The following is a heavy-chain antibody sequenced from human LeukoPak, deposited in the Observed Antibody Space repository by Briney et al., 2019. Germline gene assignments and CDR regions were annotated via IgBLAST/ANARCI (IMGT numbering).Heavy chain of an antibody. CDR1: GYTFTGYY. CDR2: IDPNSGGT. J-gene: IGHJ3*02. V-gene: IGHV1-2*06. CDR3: SSAGLVVMATFDACAI. Sequence: GASLKVSCKASGYTFTGYYMHWVRQAAGQGLEWMGRIDPNSGGTNYAQKFQGRVTMTRGTSSSTAYMELSRLRSDGTAVSYWSSAGLVVMATFDACAISGQGKLVTVSS. D-gene: IGHD5-24*01.